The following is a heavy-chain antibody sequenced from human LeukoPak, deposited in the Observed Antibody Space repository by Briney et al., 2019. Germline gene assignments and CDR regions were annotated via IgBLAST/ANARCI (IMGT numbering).Heavy chain of an antibody. J-gene: IGHJ4*02. CDR2: ISGSGGST. D-gene: IGHD6-19*01. V-gene: IGHV3-23*01. Sequence: GGSLRLSCAASGFTFSSYAMSWVRQAPGKGLEWVSAISGSGGSTYYADSVKGRFTISRDNSKNTLYLQMNSLRAEDTAVYYCAKEKVQQWLVSRYFDYWGQGTLVTVSS. CDR3: AKEKVQQWLVSRYFDY. CDR1: GFTFSSYA.